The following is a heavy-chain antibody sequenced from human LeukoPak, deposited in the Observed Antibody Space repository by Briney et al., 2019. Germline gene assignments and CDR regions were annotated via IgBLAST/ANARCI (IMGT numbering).Heavy chain of an antibody. CDR3: ARRMTTVTTAGDWFAP. CDR2: IIPIFGTA. Sequence: ASVKVSCKASGGTFSSYAISWVRQAPGQGLEWMGGIIPIFGTANYAQKFQGRVTITADESTTTAHMELSSLRSEDTAVYYCARRMTTVTTAGDWFAPGAREPWSPSPQ. V-gene: IGHV1-69*13. J-gene: IGHJ5*02. CDR1: GGTFSSYA. D-gene: IGHD4-11*01.